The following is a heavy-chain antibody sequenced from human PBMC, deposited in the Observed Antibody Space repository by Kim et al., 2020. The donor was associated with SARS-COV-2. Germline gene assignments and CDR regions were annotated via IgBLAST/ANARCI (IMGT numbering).Heavy chain of an antibody. V-gene: IGHV3-23*01. CDR3: AKEVVGDGYNFEWYFDL. J-gene: IGHJ2*01. D-gene: IGHD5-12*01. Sequence: GGSLRLSCTGSGLIFSKYAMSWVRQAPGKGLQWLAAISGSGGTTYYADSVKGRFTISRDNSNNTLFLQTNSLRADDSAVYYCAKEVVGDGYNFEWYFDLWGRGTLVTVSS. CDR1: GLIFSKYA. CDR2: ISGSGGTT.